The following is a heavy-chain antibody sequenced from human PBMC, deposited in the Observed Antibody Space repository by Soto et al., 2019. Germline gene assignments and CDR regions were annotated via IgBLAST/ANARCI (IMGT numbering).Heavy chain of an antibody. CDR3: ARSIAAAGTWFDP. CDR1: GGSISSGGYY. CDR2: IYYSGST. D-gene: IGHD6-13*01. Sequence: SETLSLTCTVSGGSISSGGYYWSWIRQHPGKGLEWIGYIYYSGSTNYNPSLKSRVTISVDTSKNQFSLKLSSVTAADTAVYYCARSIAAAGTWFDPWGQGTLVTVSS. V-gene: IGHV4-31*03. J-gene: IGHJ5*02.